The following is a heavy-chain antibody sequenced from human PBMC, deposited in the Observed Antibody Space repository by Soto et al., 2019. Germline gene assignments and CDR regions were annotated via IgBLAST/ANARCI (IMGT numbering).Heavy chain of an antibody. V-gene: IGHV3-30*04. CDR2: ISRDGSYI. Sequence: VHLVESGGGEVQPGGSLRLSCAASGFTFSRHAIHWVRLTPGRGLEWVLAISRDGSYIYYTDSVKGRFTVSRDNSKNTVFVQMNRLIPDDTALYFCARTRNGGVADSFDSWGQGTRVTVSS. J-gene: IGHJ5*01. CDR1: GFTFSRHA. D-gene: IGHD3-3*01. CDR3: ARTRNGGVADSFDS.